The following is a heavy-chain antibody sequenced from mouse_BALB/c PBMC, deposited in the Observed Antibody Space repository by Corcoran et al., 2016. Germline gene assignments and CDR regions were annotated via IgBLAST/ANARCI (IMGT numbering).Heavy chain of an antibody. V-gene: IGHV1-77*01. CDR3: ARWLRYFDV. CDR2: IYPGSGST. Sequence: QVQLQQSGPVLVKPGASVKMSCKASGYTFTDYIISWVKQRTGQGLEWIGEIYPGSGSTYYNEKFKGKATLTADKSSNTAYMQLSSLTSEDSAVYFCARWLRYFDVWGAGTTVTVSS. J-gene: IGHJ1*01. D-gene: IGHD2-2*01. CDR1: GYTFTDYI.